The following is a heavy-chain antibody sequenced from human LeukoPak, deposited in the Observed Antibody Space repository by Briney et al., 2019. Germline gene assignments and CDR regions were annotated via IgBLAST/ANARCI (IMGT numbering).Heavy chain of an antibody. CDR1: EFTFSSYN. CDR3: AREIFWSGYYSNLHFDY. Sequence: GGSLRLSCAASEFTFSSYNMNWVRQAPGKGLEWVSSISSSGSYIYYADSVKGRFTISRDNAKNSLYLQMNSLRAEDTAVYYCAREIFWSGYYSNLHFDYWGQGTLVTVSS. CDR2: ISSSGSYI. D-gene: IGHD3-3*01. V-gene: IGHV3-21*01. J-gene: IGHJ4*02.